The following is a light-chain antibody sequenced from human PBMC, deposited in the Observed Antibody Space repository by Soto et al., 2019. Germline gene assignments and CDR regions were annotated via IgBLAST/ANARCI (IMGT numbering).Light chain of an antibody. J-gene: IGKJ5*01. CDR1: QNISST. CDR3: QQYTGPPTT. CDR2: GAS. Sequence: ELVMTQSPATLSVSPGGRATLSCRASQNISSTLAWSQQKPGQAPRLLIYGASNRATGIPDRFSGSGSGTDFTLTITRLEPEDSAVYFCQQYTGPPTTFGQGTRLEI. V-gene: IGKV3-20*01.